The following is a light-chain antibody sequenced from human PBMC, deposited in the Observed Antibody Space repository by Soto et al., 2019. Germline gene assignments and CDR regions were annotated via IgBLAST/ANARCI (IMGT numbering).Light chain of an antibody. CDR1: QTIDTD. V-gene: IGKV1-13*02. CDR3: QHYGGLWA. Sequence: AIQLTQSPSSLSASLWERVTRSFRASQTIDTDVNWYQHKPGTAPKVLIYDASNLESGVPSRFSGSGSGTEFILTISSLQPDDFTTYYCQHYGGLWAFGQGTKVDIK. J-gene: IGKJ1*01. CDR2: DAS.